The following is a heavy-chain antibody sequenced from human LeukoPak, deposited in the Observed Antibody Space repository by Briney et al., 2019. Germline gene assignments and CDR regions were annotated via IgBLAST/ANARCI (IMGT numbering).Heavy chain of an antibody. J-gene: IGHJ4*02. V-gene: IGHV3-21*01. CDR1: GFTFSSYS. D-gene: IGHD1-26*01. Sequence: PGGSLRLSCAASGFTFSSYSMNWVRQAPGKGLEWVSSISSSSSYIYYADSVKGRFTISRDNAKNSLYLQMNSLRAEGTAVYYCARVKWDHPGAFEYWGQGTLVTVSS. CDR2: ISSSSSYI. CDR3: ARVKWDHPGAFEY.